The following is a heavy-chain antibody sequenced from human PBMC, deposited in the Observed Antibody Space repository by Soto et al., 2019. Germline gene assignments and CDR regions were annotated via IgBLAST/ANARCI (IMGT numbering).Heavy chain of an antibody. V-gene: IGHV1-69*01. Sequence: QVQLVQSGAEVKKPGSSVKVSCKASGGTFSSYAISWVRQAPGQGLEWMGGIIPIFGTANYAQKFQGRVTLTGDESTSTADMELSSLRSEDTAVYYCARGGDDYGDYALLGVSHDYYGMDVWGQGTTVTVSS. J-gene: IGHJ6*02. CDR2: IIPIFGTA. D-gene: IGHD4-17*01. CDR3: ARGGDDYGDYALLGVSHDYYGMDV. CDR1: GGTFSSYA.